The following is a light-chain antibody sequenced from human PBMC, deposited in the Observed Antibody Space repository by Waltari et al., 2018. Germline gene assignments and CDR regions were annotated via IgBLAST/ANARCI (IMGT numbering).Light chain of an antibody. V-gene: IGLV2-14*01. CDR3: SSPSTNNIVV. Sequence: QSALTQPASVSASPGQSITISCTGTSGDIGGSDFVSWYQHHPGRAPKVLIFDVNHRPSRISDRVSGSKSGNTASLTISGLQTEDDADYFCSSPSTNNIVVFGGRTKVTVL. CDR2: DVN. J-gene: IGLJ2*01. CDR1: SGDIGGSDF.